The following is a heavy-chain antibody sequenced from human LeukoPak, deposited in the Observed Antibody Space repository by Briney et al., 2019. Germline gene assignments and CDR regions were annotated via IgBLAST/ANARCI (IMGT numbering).Heavy chain of an antibody. J-gene: IGHJ4*02. CDR3: ARVECAGDFCRTMGGHMGY. Sequence: PGGSLRLSCAASGFTFSSYWMSWVRQAPGKGLEWVANIKQDGSEKYYVDSVKGRFTISRDNAKNSLYLQMNSLRAEDTAVYYCARVECAGDFCRTMGGHMGYWGQGALVTVSS. CDR1: GFTFSSYW. V-gene: IGHV3-7*01. CDR2: IKQDGSEK. D-gene: IGHD3-3*01.